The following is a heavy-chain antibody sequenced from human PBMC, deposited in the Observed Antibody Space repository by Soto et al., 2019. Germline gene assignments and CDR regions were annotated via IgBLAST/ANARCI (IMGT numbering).Heavy chain of an antibody. CDR2: ISASGGST. CDR1: GFTFSSHA. Sequence: GGSLRLSCAASGFTFSSHAMNWVRQSPGKGLEWVSIISASGGSTNYNPSLKSRVTISVDKSKNQFSLKLSSVTAADTAVYYCARGIAAALDDYWGQGTLVTVSS. J-gene: IGHJ4*02. D-gene: IGHD6-13*01. V-gene: IGHV3-23*02. CDR3: ARGIAAALDDY.